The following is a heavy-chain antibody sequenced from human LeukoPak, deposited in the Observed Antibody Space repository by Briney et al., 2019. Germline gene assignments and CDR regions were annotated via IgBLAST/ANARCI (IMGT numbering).Heavy chain of an antibody. CDR1: GDSSSNSIYY. CDR2: IDYSGST. V-gene: IGHV4-39*07. CDR3: AREEYNPYYYYMDV. D-gene: IGHD6-6*01. Sequence: SETLSLTCTVSGDSSSNSIYYWGWIRQPPGKGLEWIGTIDYSGSTYYNPSLKSRATISIDTSKTQFSLKLSSVTAADTAVYYCAREEYNPYYYYMDVWGKGTTVTVSS. J-gene: IGHJ6*03.